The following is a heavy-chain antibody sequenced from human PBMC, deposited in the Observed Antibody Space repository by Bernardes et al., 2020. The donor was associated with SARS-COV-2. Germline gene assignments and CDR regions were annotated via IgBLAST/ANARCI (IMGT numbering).Heavy chain of an antibody. J-gene: IGHJ4*02. CDR1: GFTFSSYG. Sequence: GGSLRLSCAASGFTFSSYGMHWVRQAPGKGLEWVAVIWYDGSNKYYADSVKGRFTISRDNSKNTLYLQMNSLRAEDTAVYYCARCPYYYDSSGYYDYWGQGTLGTVSS. D-gene: IGHD3-22*01. CDR2: IWYDGSNK. CDR3: ARCPYYYDSSGYYDY. V-gene: IGHV3-33*08.